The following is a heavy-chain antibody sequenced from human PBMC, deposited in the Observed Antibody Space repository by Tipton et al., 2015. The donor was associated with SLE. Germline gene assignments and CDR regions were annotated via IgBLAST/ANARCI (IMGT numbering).Heavy chain of an antibody. V-gene: IGHV4-34*01. CDR2: INHSGST. CDR1: GGSFSGYY. J-gene: IGHJ3*02. CDR3: ARGALPAGAFDI. Sequence: TLSLTCAVYGGSFSGYYWSWIRQPPGKGLEWIGEINHSGSTNYNPSLKSRVTISVDTSKNQFSLKLSSVAAADTAVYYCARGALPAGAFDIWGQGTMVTVSS. D-gene: IGHD2-2*01.